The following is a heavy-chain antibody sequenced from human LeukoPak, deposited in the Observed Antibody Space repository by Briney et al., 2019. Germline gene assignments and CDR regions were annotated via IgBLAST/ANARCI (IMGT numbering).Heavy chain of an antibody. V-gene: IGHV3-9*01. CDR1: GISFDDYA. Sequence: GRSLRLSCAASGISFDDYAMHWVRQAPGKGLEWVSGISWNSGSIGYADSVKGRFTISRDNAKNSLYLQMSSLRAEDTALYYCAKATVTDVGYFDYWGQGTLVTVSS. CDR2: ISWNSGSI. J-gene: IGHJ4*02. D-gene: IGHD4-17*01. CDR3: AKATVTDVGYFDY.